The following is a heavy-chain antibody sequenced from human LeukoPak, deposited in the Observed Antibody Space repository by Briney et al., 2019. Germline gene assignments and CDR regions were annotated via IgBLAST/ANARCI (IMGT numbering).Heavy chain of an antibody. CDR1: GFTFSSYS. Sequence: PGGSLRLSCAASGFTFSSYSMNWVRQAPGKGLEWVSSISSSSSYIYYADSVKGRFTISRDNAKNSLCLQTNSLRAEDTAVYYCARDSSWDVLDYWGQGTLVTVSS. V-gene: IGHV3-21*01. CDR2: ISSSSSYI. D-gene: IGHD7-27*01. CDR3: ARDSSWDVLDY. J-gene: IGHJ4*02.